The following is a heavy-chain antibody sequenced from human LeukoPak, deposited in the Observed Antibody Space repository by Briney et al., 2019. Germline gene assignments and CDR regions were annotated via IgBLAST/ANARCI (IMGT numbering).Heavy chain of an antibody. V-gene: IGHV1-69*04. CDR2: ITPFLGIA. J-gene: IGHJ4*02. CDR1: GDTFSSYA. Sequence: ASVKVSCKASGDTFSSYAINWVRQAPGQGPEWMGRITPFLGIANYPQKFQGRVTITADESTTTVYMELSSLRSEDTAVYYCAREACREVGLMWPRLGGQDCRYDHWGQGTLVTVSS. D-gene: IGHD3-16*01. CDR3: AREACREVGLMWPRLGGQDCRYDH.